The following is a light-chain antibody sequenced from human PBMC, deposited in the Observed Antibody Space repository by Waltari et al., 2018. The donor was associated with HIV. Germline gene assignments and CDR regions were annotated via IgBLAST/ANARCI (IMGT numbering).Light chain of an antibody. CDR2: EVS. CDR3: SSYTSSSTLYV. V-gene: IGLV2-14*01. J-gene: IGLJ1*01. Sequence: QSALTQPASVSGSPGQSITISCTGTSGDVGGYNYVSWYQQHPGKAPKLMIYEVSNRPSGMSRRFTGSKSGNTASLTSSGLQAEDEADYYCSSYTSSSTLYVFGTGTKVTVL. CDR1: SGDVGGYNY.